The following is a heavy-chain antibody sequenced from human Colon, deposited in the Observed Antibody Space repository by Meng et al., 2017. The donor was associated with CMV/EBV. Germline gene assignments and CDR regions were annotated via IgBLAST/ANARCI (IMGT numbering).Heavy chain of an antibody. D-gene: IGHD3-9*01. CDR3: ARGFNDILTGYRYAMDV. CDR2: IYAGGTS. Sequence: GGPLRLSCAASGFTISSNYMSWVRQAPGKGLEWVSVIYAGGTSYYANSVKGRFAISRDNSKNTLYLQMNSLRPEDTAVYYCARGFNDILTGYRYAMDVWGQGTTVTVSS. J-gene: IGHJ6*02. CDR1: GFTISSNY. V-gene: IGHV3-53*01.